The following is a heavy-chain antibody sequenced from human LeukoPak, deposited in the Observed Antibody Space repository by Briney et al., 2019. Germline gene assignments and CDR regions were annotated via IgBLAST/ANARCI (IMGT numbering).Heavy chain of an antibody. CDR1: GFTFGSYG. Sequence: GGSLRLSCAASGFTFGSYGMHWVRQAPGKGLEWVTFIRSDGSNKYYADSVKGRFTISRDNAKNSLYLQMNSLRAEDTAVYYCARDSSGWYDYWGQGTLVTVSS. D-gene: IGHD6-19*01. V-gene: IGHV3-30*02. J-gene: IGHJ4*02. CDR3: ARDSSGWYDY. CDR2: IRSDGSNK.